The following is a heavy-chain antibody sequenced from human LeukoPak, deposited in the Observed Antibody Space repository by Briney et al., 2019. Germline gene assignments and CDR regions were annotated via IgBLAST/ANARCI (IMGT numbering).Heavy chain of an antibody. J-gene: IGHJ4*02. CDR2: ISDDGGRK. V-gene: IGHV3-30*04. D-gene: IGHD6-19*01. CDR1: GFTFSGYP. Sequence: GGSLRLSCAASGFTFSGYPMHWVRQAPGKGLDWVAIISDDGGRKFYADSVKGRFTISRDNAKNSLYLQMNSLRAEDTAVYYCARDSSGDSSGWYMGAYYFDYWGQGTLVTVSS. CDR3: ARDSSGDSSGWYMGAYYFDY.